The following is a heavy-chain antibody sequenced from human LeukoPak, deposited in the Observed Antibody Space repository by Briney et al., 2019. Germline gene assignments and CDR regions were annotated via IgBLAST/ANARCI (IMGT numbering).Heavy chain of an antibody. CDR2: IYTSGST. CDR1: GGSISSYY. CDR3: ARDMGCSSTSCYGIWFDP. V-gene: IGHV4-4*07. Sequence: SETLSLTCTVSGGSISSYYWSWIRQPAGKGLEWIGRIYTSGSTNYNPSLKSRVTMSVDTSKNQFSLKPSSVTAADTAVYYCARDMGCSSTSCYGIWFDPWGQGTLVTVSS. J-gene: IGHJ5*02. D-gene: IGHD2-2*01.